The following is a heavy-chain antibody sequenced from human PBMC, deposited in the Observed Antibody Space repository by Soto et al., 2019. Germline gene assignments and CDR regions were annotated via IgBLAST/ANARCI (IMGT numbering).Heavy chain of an antibody. D-gene: IGHD6-19*01. J-gene: IGHJ4*02. CDR1: GFIFSHYD. CDR2: ISSDGINK. Sequence: QVQLVESGGGVVQPGRSLRLSCAASGFIFSHYDMHWARQAPGKGLEWVAVISSDGINKYYVDSVKGRFTISRDNSKNTLYLQMNSLRAEDTAVYYCARDGSGWFFDYWGQGTLVTVSS. CDR3: ARDGSGWFFDY. V-gene: IGHV3-33*05.